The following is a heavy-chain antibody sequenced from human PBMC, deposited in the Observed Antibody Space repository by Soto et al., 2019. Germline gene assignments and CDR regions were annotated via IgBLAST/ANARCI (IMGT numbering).Heavy chain of an antibody. CDR1: GGSISSGGYY. D-gene: IGHD6-19*01. CDR2: IYYSGST. J-gene: IGHJ4*02. CDR3: ARHGWDPYYFDY. V-gene: IGHV4-31*03. Sequence: PSETLSLTCTVSGGSISSGGYYWSWIRQHPGKGLEWIGYIYYSGSTYYNPSLKSRVSISVDTSKNQFSLKLSSVTAADTAVYFCARHGWDPYYFDYWGQGTLVTVSS.